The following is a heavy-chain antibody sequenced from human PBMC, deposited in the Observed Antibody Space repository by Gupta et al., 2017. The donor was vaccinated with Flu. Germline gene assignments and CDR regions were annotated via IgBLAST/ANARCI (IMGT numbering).Heavy chain of an antibody. CDR2: LTSSSNYI. V-gene: IGHV3-21*01. Sequence: FTFSTYSMNWVRQAPGKGLEWVSSLTSSSNYIYYADSVKGRFTISRDNAKNSLYLEMNSLRVEDTAVYYCARDLGGWNGFSACDIWGQGTLVTVSS. CDR1: FTFSTYS. D-gene: IGHD1-1*01. J-gene: IGHJ3*02. CDR3: ARDLGGWNGFSACDI.